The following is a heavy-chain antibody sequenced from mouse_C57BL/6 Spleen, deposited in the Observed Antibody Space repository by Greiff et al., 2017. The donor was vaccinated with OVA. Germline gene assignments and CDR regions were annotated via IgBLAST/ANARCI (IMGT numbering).Heavy chain of an antibody. D-gene: IGHD2-4*01. CDR1: GYTFTDYE. J-gene: IGHJ3*01. Sequence: VQLQQSGAELVRPGASVTLSCKASGYTFTDYEMHWVKQTPVHGLEWIGAIDPETGGTAYNQKFKGKAILTADKSSSTAYMELRSLTSEDSAVYYCTGDDYDAWFAYWGQGTLVTVSA. V-gene: IGHV1-15*01. CDR3: TGDDYDAWFAY. CDR2: IDPETGGT.